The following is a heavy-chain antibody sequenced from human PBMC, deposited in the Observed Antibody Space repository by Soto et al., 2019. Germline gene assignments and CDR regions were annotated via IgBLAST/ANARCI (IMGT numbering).Heavy chain of an antibody. CDR3: ARVSGWYYFDY. V-gene: IGHV1-3*01. Sequence: QVQLVQSGAEVKKPGASVKVSCKASGYTFTSYAMHWVRQAPGQRLEWMGWINAGNGNTKYSQKFQGRVTITRDTSASTAYMELSSLRSEDTTVYYCARVSGWYYFDYWGQGTLVTVSS. D-gene: IGHD6-19*01. J-gene: IGHJ4*02. CDR2: INAGNGNT. CDR1: GYTFTSYA.